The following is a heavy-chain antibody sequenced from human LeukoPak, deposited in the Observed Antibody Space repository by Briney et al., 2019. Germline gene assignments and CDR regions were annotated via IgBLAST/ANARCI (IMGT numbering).Heavy chain of an antibody. J-gene: IGHJ4*02. CDR2: IYTSGST. Sequence: SETLSLTCTVSGGSISSSSYYWGWIRQPPGKGLEWIGRIYTSGSTNYNPSLKSRVTTSVDTSKNQFSLKLSSVTAADTAVYYCARGSIASRYDYWGQGTLVTVSS. V-gene: IGHV4-61*05. CDR1: GGSISSSSYY. CDR3: ARGSIASRYDY. D-gene: IGHD6-6*01.